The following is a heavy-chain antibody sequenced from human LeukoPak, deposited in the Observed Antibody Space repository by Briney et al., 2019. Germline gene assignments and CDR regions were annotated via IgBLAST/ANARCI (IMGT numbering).Heavy chain of an antibody. Sequence: SETLSLTCTVSGGSISSYYWSWIRQPAGKGLEWIGRIYTSGSTNYNPSLKSRVTMSVDTSKNQFSLKLSSVTAADTAVYYCARDSPYSSSWDDWFDPWGQGTLVTVSS. CDR3: ARDSPYSSSWDDWFDP. CDR2: IYTSGST. CDR1: GGSISSYY. J-gene: IGHJ5*02. V-gene: IGHV4-4*07. D-gene: IGHD6-13*01.